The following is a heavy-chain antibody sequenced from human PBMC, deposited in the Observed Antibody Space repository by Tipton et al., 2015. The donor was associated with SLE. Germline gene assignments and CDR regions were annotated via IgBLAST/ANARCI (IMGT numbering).Heavy chain of an antibody. CDR2: IDYSGST. V-gene: IGHV4-59*12. Sequence: TLSLTCTVSGGSISSYYWSWIRQPPGKGLEWIGYIDYSGSTNYNPSLKSRVTISVDTSKNQFSLKLSSVTAADTAVYYCAARGVLHWYFDLWGRGTLVTVSS. J-gene: IGHJ2*01. CDR1: GGSISSYY. CDR3: AARGVLHWYFDL. D-gene: IGHD3-16*01.